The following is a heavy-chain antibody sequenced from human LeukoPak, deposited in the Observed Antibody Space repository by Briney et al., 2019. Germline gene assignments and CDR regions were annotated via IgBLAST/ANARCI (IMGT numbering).Heavy chain of an antibody. J-gene: IGHJ4*02. Sequence: PGGSLRLSCTASGFTFGDYAMSWVRQAPGKGLEWVGFIRSKAYGGTTEYAASVKGRFTISRDDSKSIAYLQMNSLKTEDTAVYYCTRVGTGYYFWGPLDYWGQGTLVTVSS. D-gene: IGHD3/OR15-3a*01. CDR3: TRVGTGYYFWGPLDY. CDR1: GFTFGDYA. CDR2: IRSKAYGGTT. V-gene: IGHV3-49*04.